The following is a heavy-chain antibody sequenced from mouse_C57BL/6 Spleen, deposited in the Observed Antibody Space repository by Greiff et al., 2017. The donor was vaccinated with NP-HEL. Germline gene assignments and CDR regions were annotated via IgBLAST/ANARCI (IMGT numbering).Heavy chain of an antibody. CDR1: GYTFTSYW. V-gene: IGHV1-72*01. Sequence: VQLQQSGAELVKPGASVKLSCKASGYTFTSYWMHWVKPRPGRGLEWIGRIDPNSGGTKYNEKFKSKATLTVDKPSSTAYMQLSSLTSEDSAVYYCARYPLYYYGSSYEAMDYWGQGTSVTVSS. CDR3: ARYPLYYYGSSYEAMDY. CDR2: IDPNSGGT. J-gene: IGHJ4*01. D-gene: IGHD1-1*01.